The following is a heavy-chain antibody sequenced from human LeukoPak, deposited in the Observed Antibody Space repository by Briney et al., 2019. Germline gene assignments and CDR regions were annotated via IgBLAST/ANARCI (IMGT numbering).Heavy chain of an antibody. V-gene: IGHV1-2*04. CDR3: ARGQSGVGAIIDAFDI. CDR2: INPNSGGT. J-gene: IGHJ3*02. Sequence: GASVKVSCKASGYTFTGYYMHWVRQAPGQGLEWMGWINPNSGGTNYAQKFQGWVTMTRDTSISTAYMELGRLRSDDTAVYYCARGQSGVGAIIDAFDIRGQGTMVTVSS. CDR1: GYTFTGYY. D-gene: IGHD1-26*01.